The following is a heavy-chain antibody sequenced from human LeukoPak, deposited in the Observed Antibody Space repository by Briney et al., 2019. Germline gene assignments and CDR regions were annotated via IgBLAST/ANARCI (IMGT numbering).Heavy chain of an antibody. CDR3: ARGTSSNYSRRYYYYYMDV. J-gene: IGHJ6*03. Sequence: SETLSLTCTVSGGSISSYYWSWIRQPPGKGLEWIGYIYYSGSTNYNPSLKSRVTISVDPSKNQFSLKLSSVTAADTAVYYCARGTSSNYSRRYYYYYMDVWGKGTTVTVSS. CDR1: GGSISSYY. CDR2: IYYSGST. D-gene: IGHD4-11*01. V-gene: IGHV4-59*01.